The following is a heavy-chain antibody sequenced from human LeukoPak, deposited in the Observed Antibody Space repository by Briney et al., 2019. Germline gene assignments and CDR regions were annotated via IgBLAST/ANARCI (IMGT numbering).Heavy chain of an antibody. D-gene: IGHD3-10*01. CDR2: ISSSGSTI. CDR3: ARDRMVRGVIYYYYYGMDV. J-gene: IGHJ6*02. CDR1: GFTFSDYY. V-gene: IGHV3-11*01. Sequence: AGGSLGLSCAASGFTFSDYYMSWIRQAPGKGLEWVSYISSSGSTIYYADSVKGRFTISRDNAKNSLYLQMNSLRAEDTAVYYCARDRMVRGVIYYYYYGMDVWGQGTTVTVSS.